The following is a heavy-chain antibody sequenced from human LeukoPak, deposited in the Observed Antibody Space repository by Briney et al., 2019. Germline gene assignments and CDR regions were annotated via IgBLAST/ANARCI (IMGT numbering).Heavy chain of an antibody. J-gene: IGHJ4*02. V-gene: IGHV4-34*01. D-gene: IGHD5-12*01. Sequence: SETLSLTCADYGESFSGYYWSWIRQPPGKGLEWSGEINHSGSTNYNPSLKSRVTISVDTSKDQFSLKVSSVTAADTAVYYCARGAYVGDIVATLTALFDYWGQGTLVTVSS. CDR3: ARGAYVGDIVATLTALFDY. CDR1: GESFSGYY. CDR2: INHSGST.